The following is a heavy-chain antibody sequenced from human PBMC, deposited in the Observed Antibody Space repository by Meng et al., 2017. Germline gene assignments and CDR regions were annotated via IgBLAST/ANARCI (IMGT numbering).Heavy chain of an antibody. Sequence: QGLRRGPGPGLVKPSGHLSLTCAVSGGSISSSNWWSWVRQPPGKGLEWIGEIYHSGSTNYNPSLKSRVTISVDKSKNQFSLKLSSVTAADTAVYYCARGRYSSGWDRFDYWGQGTLVTVSS. CDR2: IYHSGST. D-gene: IGHD6-19*01. CDR3: ARGRYSSGWDRFDY. J-gene: IGHJ4*02. CDR1: GGSISSSNW. V-gene: IGHV4-4*02.